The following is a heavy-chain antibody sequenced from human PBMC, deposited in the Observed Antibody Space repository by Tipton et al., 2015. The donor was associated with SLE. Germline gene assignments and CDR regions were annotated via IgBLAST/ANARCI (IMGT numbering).Heavy chain of an antibody. D-gene: IGHD4-17*01. CDR3: VRDRVVGDSRHY. Sequence: SLRLSCAASGFTFSSFDMNWVRQAPGKGLEWVSYISGSGGTRYYADSVKGRFTISRDNAKNTLYLQMNSLRVEGTAVYYCVRDRVVGDSRHYWGQGTLVTVSS. CDR1: GFTFSSFD. CDR2: ISGSGGTR. J-gene: IGHJ4*02. V-gene: IGHV3-48*03.